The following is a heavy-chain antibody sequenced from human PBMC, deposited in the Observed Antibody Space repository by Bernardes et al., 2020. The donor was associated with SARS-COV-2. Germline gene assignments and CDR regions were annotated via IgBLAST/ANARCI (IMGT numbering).Heavy chain of an antibody. J-gene: IGHJ4*02. D-gene: IGHD7-27*01. Sequence: SLRLSCVASGFAFSDFGMAWVRQAPGKGLEWVSTLNTDGENTHYADSVKGRFTISGDNSKNMLYLQMNSLRAEDTAVYYCANDAGVDVFFDYWGQGTLVTVAA. V-gene: IGHV3-23*01. CDR2: LNTDGENT. CDR1: GFAFSDFG. CDR3: ANDAGVDVFFDY.